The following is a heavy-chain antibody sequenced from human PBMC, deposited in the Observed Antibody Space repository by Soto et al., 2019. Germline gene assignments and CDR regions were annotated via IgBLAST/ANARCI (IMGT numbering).Heavy chain of an antibody. Sequence: SETLSLTCTVSGGSVSSGSHYWSWIRQPPGKRLEWVGHVYYSGSTNYNPSLQSRVTISVDTSKNQFSLKMNSVTAADTAVYYCARGHDFWSGFSYFDYWGQGTLVTVSS. D-gene: IGHD3-3*01. CDR3: ARGHDFWSGFSYFDY. CDR2: VYYSGST. V-gene: IGHV4-61*01. CDR1: GGSVSSGSHY. J-gene: IGHJ4*02.